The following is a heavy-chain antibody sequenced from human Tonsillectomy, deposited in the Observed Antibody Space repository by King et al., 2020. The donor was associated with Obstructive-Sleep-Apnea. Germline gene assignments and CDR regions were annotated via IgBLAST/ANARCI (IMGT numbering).Heavy chain of an antibody. Sequence: QLQESGPGLVKPSQTLSLTCTVSGGSISSGGYYWSWIRQHPGKGLEWIGYIYYSGSTYYNPSLKSRVTISVDTSKNQFSRKLSSVTAADTAVYYCALGGYCSSPSCYGDAFDIWGQGTMVTVSS. D-gene: IGHD2-2*01. V-gene: IGHV4-31*03. CDR3: ALGGYCSSPSCYGDAFDI. J-gene: IGHJ3*02. CDR2: IYYSGST. CDR1: GGSISSGGYY.